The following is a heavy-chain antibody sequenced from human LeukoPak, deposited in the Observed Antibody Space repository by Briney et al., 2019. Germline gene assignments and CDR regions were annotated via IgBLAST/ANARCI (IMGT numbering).Heavy chain of an antibody. V-gene: IGHV1-8*01. CDR3: ARAPGFWSGLYPRYFQH. J-gene: IGHJ1*01. D-gene: IGHD3-3*01. Sequence: ASVKVSCKASGYTFPSYDINWVRQATGQGLEWMGWMNPNSGNTGYAQKFQGRVTMTRNTSISTAYMELSSLRSEDTAVYYCARAPGFWSGLYPRYFQHWGQGTLVTVSS. CDR1: GYTFPSYD. CDR2: MNPNSGNT.